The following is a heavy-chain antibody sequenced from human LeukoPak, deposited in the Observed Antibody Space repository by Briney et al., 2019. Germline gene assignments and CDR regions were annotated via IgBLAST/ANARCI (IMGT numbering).Heavy chain of an antibody. CDR2: INQDGSQK. V-gene: IGHV3-7*01. D-gene: IGHD4-23*01. J-gene: IGHJ4*02. CDR3: RCRWDY. Sequence: GGSLRLSCAASGFTFGSCCMNGVRQTPGKGLEWVANINQDGSQKFYVDSVKGRFTISRDNANNSLYLQMNSLRAEDTAAYYCRCRWDYWGQGTLVTVSS. CDR1: GFTFGSCC.